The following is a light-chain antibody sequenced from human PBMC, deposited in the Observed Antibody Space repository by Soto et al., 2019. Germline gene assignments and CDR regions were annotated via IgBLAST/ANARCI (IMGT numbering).Light chain of an antibody. V-gene: IGKV1-5*01. Sequence: DIPMTQSPSTLSASVGERVTITCRASQSISSWLAWYQQKPGKAPKLLIFDASSLESGVPSRFSGSGSGTEFTLTISSLQPYDFATYYCQQYNSYSRTFGQGTKVEIK. CDR3: QQYNSYSRT. CDR1: QSISSW. CDR2: DAS. J-gene: IGKJ1*01.